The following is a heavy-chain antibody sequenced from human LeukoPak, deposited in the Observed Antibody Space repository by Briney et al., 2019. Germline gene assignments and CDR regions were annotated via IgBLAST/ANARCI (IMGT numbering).Heavy chain of an antibody. CDR1: GFPFNNYI. CDR2: ISISSSTI. D-gene: IGHD1-1*01. CDR3: ASSTG. V-gene: IGHV3-48*01. Sequence: PGGSLRLSCAASGFPFNNYIMKWVREAPGKGLEYVSYISISSSTINYADSVKGRFTISRDNAKNSLYLQINSLRAEDTAVYYCASSTGWGQGTLVTVSS. J-gene: IGHJ4*02.